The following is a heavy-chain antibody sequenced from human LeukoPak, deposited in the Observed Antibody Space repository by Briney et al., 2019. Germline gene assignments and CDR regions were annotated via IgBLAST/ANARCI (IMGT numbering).Heavy chain of an antibody. J-gene: IGHJ4*02. V-gene: IGHV3-49*04. CDR1: GFTFSSFW. CDR2: IRSQAYGGTT. Sequence: GGSLRLSCAASGFTFSSFWMSWVRQAPGKGLQWLGFIRSQAYGGTTEYAASLKARFTISRDDSRGIAYLQMNGLRVDDTAVYFCTRSVGKLGYCDTSSCYAGAFDTWGQGALVTVS. CDR3: TRSVGKLGYCDTSSCYAGAFDT. D-gene: IGHD2-2*01.